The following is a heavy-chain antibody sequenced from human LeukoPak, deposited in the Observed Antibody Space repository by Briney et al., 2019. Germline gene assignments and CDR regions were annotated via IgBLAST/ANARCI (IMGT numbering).Heavy chain of an antibody. CDR1: GYTFTSYD. CDR3: ARDLNWNDVYYGMDV. Sequence: ASVKVSCKASGYTFTSYDINWVRQATGQGLEWMGWMNPNSGNTGYAQKFQGRVTMTRDTSTSTVYMELSSLRSEDTAVYYCARDLNWNDVYYGMDVWGQGTTVTVSS. J-gene: IGHJ6*02. CDR2: MNPNSGNT. V-gene: IGHV1-8*01. D-gene: IGHD1-1*01.